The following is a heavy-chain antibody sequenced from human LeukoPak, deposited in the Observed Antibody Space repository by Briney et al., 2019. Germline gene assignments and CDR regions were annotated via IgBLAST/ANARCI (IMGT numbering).Heavy chain of an antibody. V-gene: IGHV4-59*10. CDR3: ARADDYGDYLDY. CDR2: IYTSGST. J-gene: IGHJ4*02. D-gene: IGHD4-17*01. CDR1: GGSFSGYY. Sequence: PSETLSLTCAVYGGSFSGYYWSWIRQPPGKGLEWIGRIYTSGSTNYNPSLKSRVTMSVDTSKNQFSLKLSSVTAADTAVYYCARADDYGDYLDYWGQGTLVTVSS.